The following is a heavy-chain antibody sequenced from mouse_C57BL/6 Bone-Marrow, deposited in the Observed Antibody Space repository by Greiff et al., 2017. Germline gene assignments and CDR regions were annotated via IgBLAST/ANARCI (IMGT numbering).Heavy chain of an antibody. CDR2: IHPNSGST. Sequence: QVQLQQPGAELVKPGASVKLSYKASGYTFTSYWMHWVKQRPGQGLEWIGMIHPNSGSTNYNEKFKSKATLTVDKSSSTAYMQLSSLTSEDSAVYYCARSDYEREFYYAMDYWGQGTSVTVSS. D-gene: IGHD2-13*01. CDR1: GYTFTSYW. V-gene: IGHV1-64*01. J-gene: IGHJ4*01. CDR3: ARSDYEREFYYAMDY.